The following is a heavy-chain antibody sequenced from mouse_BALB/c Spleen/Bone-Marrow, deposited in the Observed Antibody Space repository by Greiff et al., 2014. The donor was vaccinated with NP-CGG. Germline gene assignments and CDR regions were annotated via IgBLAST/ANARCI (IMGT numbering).Heavy chain of an antibody. Sequence: QVQLKESGAELVKPGASVKLSCKASGYTFTSYYMYWVRQRPGRGLEWIGEISPINGGTKISEKFKSRATLTVDKSSSTAFMQLSTLTSEDSAVYYCTRSNYGYWYFDVWGAGTTVTVSS. D-gene: IGHD1-1*01. J-gene: IGHJ1*01. CDR1: GYTFTSYY. CDR3: TRSNYGYWYFDV. V-gene: IGHV1S81*02. CDR2: ISPINGGT.